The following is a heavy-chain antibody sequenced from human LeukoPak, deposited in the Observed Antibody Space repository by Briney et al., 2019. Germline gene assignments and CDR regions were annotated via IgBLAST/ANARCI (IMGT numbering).Heavy chain of an antibody. CDR2: IYHSGST. CDR3: ARVSRGYYYGSGSYYIGAFDI. D-gene: IGHD3-10*01. J-gene: IGHJ3*02. CDR1: GYSISSGYY. V-gene: IGHV4-38-2*02. Sequence: SETLSLTCTVSGYSISSGYYWGWIRQPPGKGLEWIGSIYHSGSTYYNPSLKSRVTISADTSKNQFSLKLSSVTAADTAVYYCARVSRGYYYGSGSYYIGAFDIWGQGTMVTVSS.